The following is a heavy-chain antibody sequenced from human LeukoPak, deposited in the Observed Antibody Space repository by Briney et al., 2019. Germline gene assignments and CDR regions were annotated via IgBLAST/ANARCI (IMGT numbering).Heavy chain of an antibody. J-gene: IGHJ6*02. CDR3: ARGGAPQLTFWSGPIGMDV. Sequence: ASVKVSCKASGHTFTSYDINWVRQATGQGLEWMGWMNPNSGNTGYAQKFQGRVTMTRNTSISTAYMELSSLRSEDTAVYYCARGGAPQLTFWSGPIGMDVWGQGTTVTVSS. V-gene: IGHV1-8*01. CDR2: MNPNSGNT. D-gene: IGHD3-3*01. CDR1: GHTFTSYD.